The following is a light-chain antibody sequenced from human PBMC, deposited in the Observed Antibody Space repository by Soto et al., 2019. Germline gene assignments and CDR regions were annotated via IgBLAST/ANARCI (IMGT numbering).Light chain of an antibody. CDR3: QQYGSSGT. CDR2: GAS. CDR1: QSVSNNY. Sequence: EIGLTQSPGTLSLSPVERATLSCRASQSVSNNYLAWYQQKPGQAPRLRIYGASNRATGIPDRFTGSGSGKDFPLTIRRLEPEDFAVYYCQQYGSSGTFGRGTKVDIK. J-gene: IGKJ4*02. V-gene: IGKV3-20*01.